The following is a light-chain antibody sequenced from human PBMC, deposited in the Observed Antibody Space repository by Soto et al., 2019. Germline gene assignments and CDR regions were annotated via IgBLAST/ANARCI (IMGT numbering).Light chain of an antibody. CDR3: QHYNSYSEA. J-gene: IGKJ1*01. CDR1: QSVSNN. CDR2: GAS. V-gene: IGKV3D-15*01. Sequence: EIVLTQSPATLSVSPGERAALSCRASQSVSNNLAWYQQKPGQPPRLLIFGASTRATGIPARFSGSGSEAEFALTISTLQSEDFATYYCQHYNSYSEAFGQGTKVELK.